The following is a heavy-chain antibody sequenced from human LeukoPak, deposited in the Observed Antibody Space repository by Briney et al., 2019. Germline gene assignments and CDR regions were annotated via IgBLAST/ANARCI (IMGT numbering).Heavy chain of an antibody. J-gene: IGHJ4*02. CDR2: IIPIFGTA. CDR3: ARGIRRGSSGYYSTDY. CDR1: GGTFSSYA. D-gene: IGHD3-22*01. V-gene: IGHV1-69*13. Sequence: ASVKVSCKASGGTFSSYAISWVRQAPGQGLEWMGGIIPIFGTANYAQKFQGRVTITADESTSTAYMELSSLRSEDTAVYYCARGIRRGSSGYYSTDYWGQGTLVTVSS.